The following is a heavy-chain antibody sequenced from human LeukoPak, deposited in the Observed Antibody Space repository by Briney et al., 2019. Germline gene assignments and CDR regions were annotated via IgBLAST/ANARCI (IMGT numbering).Heavy chain of an antibody. CDR2: ISYDGSNI. V-gene: IGHV3-30*03. CDR1: GFTFSSYG. CDR3: ASRELYGPNYYYYYGMDV. J-gene: IGHJ6*02. Sequence: GGSLRLSCAASGFTFSSYGMHWVRQAPGKGLEWVAVISYDGSNIYYADSVKGRFTISRDNSKNTLYLQMNSLRAEDTAVYYCASRELYGPNYYYYYGMDVWGQGTTVTVSS. D-gene: IGHD2-2*02.